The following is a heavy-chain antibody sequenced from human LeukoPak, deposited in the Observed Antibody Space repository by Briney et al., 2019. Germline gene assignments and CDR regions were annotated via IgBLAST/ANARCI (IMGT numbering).Heavy chain of an antibody. V-gene: IGHV4-59*01. Sequence: PSETLSLTCTVSGGSISSYYWSWIRQPPGKGLEWIGYNYYSGSTNYNPSLKGRVTISVDTSKNQFSLKLSSVTAADTAVYYCARGFTYYYGSGSERYAFDIWGQGTMVTVSS. CDR3: ARGFTYYYGSGSERYAFDI. D-gene: IGHD3-10*01. CDR2: NYYSGST. J-gene: IGHJ3*02. CDR1: GGSISSYY.